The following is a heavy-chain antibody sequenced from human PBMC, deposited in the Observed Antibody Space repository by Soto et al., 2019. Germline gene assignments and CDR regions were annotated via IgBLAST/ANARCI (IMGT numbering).Heavy chain of an antibody. CDR1: GGSFSGYY. CDR2: INHSGST. D-gene: IGHD3-16*01. Sequence: PSETMSLTCAGYGGSFSGYYWSWIRQPPGKGLEWIGEINHSGSTNYNPSLKSRVTISVDTSKNQFSLKLSSVTAADTAVYYCARSPSLITFGGVRYYYYGMVVWGQGTTVTVSS. V-gene: IGHV4-34*01. J-gene: IGHJ6*02. CDR3: ARSPSLITFGGVRYYYYGMVV.